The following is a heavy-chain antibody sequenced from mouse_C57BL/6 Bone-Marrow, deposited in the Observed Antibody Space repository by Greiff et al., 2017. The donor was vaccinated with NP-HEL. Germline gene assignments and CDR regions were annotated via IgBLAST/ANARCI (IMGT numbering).Heavy chain of an antibody. Sequence: EVKLMESGEGLVKPGGSLKLSCAASGFTFSSYAMSWVRQTPEKRLEWVAYISSGGDYIYYADTVKGRFTISRDNARNTLYLQMSSLKSEDTAMYYCTRGSYDGFPYWGQGTLVTVSA. CDR3: TRGSYDGFPY. CDR2: ISSGGDYI. V-gene: IGHV5-9-1*02. J-gene: IGHJ3*01. CDR1: GFTFSSYA. D-gene: IGHD2-3*01.